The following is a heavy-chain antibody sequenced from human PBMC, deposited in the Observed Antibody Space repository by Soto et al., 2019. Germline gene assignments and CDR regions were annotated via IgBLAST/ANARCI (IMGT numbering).Heavy chain of an antibody. Sequence: QVQLVQSGAEVRKPGASVRVSCKASGYSFTTHGFNWVRQAPGQGLEWMGWISAYNGDTYYAQKFQDRVTFTTDTSSTTAYMDLRSLTSDDTAVYYCARDLLTTVTHRDFDYWGQGTLVTVSS. CDR3: ARDLLTTVTHRDFDY. V-gene: IGHV1-18*01. CDR1: GYSFTTHG. D-gene: IGHD4-17*01. CDR2: ISAYNGDT. J-gene: IGHJ4*02.